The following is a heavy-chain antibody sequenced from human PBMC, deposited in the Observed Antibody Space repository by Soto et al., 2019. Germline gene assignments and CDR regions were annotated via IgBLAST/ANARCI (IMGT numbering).Heavy chain of an antibody. CDR2: IWYDGSNK. Sequence: GGSLRLSCAASGFTFSSYAMSWVRQAPGKGLEWVSVIWYDGSNKYYADSVKGRFTISRDNSKNTLYLQMNSLRAEDTAVYYCAREGHYYDSSGYYGPFDYWGQGTLVTVSS. V-gene: IGHV3-33*08. CDR1: GFTFSSYA. D-gene: IGHD3-22*01. J-gene: IGHJ4*02. CDR3: AREGHYYDSSGYYGPFDY.